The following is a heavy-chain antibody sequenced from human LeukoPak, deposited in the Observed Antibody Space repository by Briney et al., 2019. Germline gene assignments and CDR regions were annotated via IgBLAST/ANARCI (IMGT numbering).Heavy chain of an antibody. Sequence: SETLSLTCTVSGGSISSSSYYWGWVRQPPGTGLEWLGSIYYSGSTYYNPSLKSRVTISVDTSKNQFSLKLSSVTAADTAVYYCARHHGIAAAGFDYWGQGTLVTVSS. D-gene: IGHD6-13*01. CDR1: GGSISSSSYY. CDR2: IYYSGST. V-gene: IGHV4-39*07. J-gene: IGHJ4*02. CDR3: ARHHGIAAAGFDY.